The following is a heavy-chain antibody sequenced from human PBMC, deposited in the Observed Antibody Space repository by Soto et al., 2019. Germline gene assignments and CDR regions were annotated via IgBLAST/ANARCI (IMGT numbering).Heavy chain of an antibody. J-gene: IGHJ6*02. Sequence: QVQLQESGPGLVKPSQTLSLTCTVSGGSIRSGGYYWTWIRQHPGKGLEWMGYIYYSGSAYYNPSLKSRLTISVDTSKNQFSLKLSSVTAADTAVYYCARDRAVTPTENYYGMDVWGQGTAVTVSS. V-gene: IGHV4-31*03. CDR2: IYYSGSA. D-gene: IGHD4-17*01. CDR1: GGSIRSGGYY. CDR3: ARDRAVTPTENYYGMDV.